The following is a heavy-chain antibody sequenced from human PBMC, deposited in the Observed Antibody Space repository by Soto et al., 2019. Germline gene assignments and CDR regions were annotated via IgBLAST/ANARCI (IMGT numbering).Heavy chain of an antibody. V-gene: IGHV4-30-2*01. CDR2: IYQSGVT. CDR1: GDSYSISTYS. J-gene: IGHJ5*02. Sequence: SETLSLTCNLSGDSYSISTYSWSWIRQPPGKALQWIGFIYQSGVTSYNPSLASRVSISLDRSNNQCSLKLKSVTAADTAVYFCAGMPYTSGLRFDPWGPGTLVTVSS. CDR3: AGMPYTSGLRFDP. D-gene: IGHD6-19*01.